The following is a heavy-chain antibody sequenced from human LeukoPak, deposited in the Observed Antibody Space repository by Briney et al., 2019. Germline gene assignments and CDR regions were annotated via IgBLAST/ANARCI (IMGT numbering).Heavy chain of an antibody. Sequence: PGGSLRLSCEASGLTFSSYSMNWVRQAPGKGLEWVSSISRSSSNIYYADSVRGRFTISRDNAKNSLYLQMNSLRAEDTAVYYCAHGDYSGYWGQGTLVTVSS. CDR1: GLTFSSYS. CDR3: AHGDYSGY. D-gene: IGHD1-26*01. CDR2: ISRSSSNI. V-gene: IGHV3-21*01. J-gene: IGHJ4*02.